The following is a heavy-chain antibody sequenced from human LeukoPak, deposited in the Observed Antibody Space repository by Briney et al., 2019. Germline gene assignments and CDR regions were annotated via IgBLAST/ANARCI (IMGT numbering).Heavy chain of an antibody. CDR3: ARRLGYCSSTSCSTARFDY. CDR2: ISSSSSYI. D-gene: IGHD2-2*01. J-gene: IGHJ4*02. CDR1: GFTFSSYS. V-gene: IGHV3-21*01. Sequence: GGSLRFSCAASGFTFSSYSMNWVRQAPGKGLEWVSSISSSSSYIYYADSVKGRFTISRDNAKNSLYLQMNSLRAEDTAVYYCARRLGYCSSTSCSTARFDYWGQGTLVTVSS.